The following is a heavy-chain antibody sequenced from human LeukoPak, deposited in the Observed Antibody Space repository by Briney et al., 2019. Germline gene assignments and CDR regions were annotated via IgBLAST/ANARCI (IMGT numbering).Heavy chain of an antibody. CDR1: GFTFSSYS. D-gene: IGHD4-17*01. V-gene: IGHV3-21*01. CDR3: ARAPTGVTTSGNY. J-gene: IGHJ4*02. CDR2: ISSSSSYI. Sequence: GWSLRLSCAASGFTFSSYSMNWVRQAPGKGLEWVSSISSSSSYIYYADSVKGRFTISRDNAKNSLYLQMNSLRAEDTAVYYCARAPTGVTTSGNYWGQGTLVTVHS.